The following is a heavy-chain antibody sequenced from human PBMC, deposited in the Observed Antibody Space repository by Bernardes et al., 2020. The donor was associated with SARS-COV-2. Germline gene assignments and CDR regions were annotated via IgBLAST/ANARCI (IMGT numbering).Heavy chain of an antibody. V-gene: IGHV4-39*01. CDR3: AGSSCGRDCYIGGLRSWDYGMDV. CDR1: GGSISNSNYY. J-gene: IGHJ6*02. CDR2: IYSSGTT. D-gene: IGHD2-21*02. Sequence: WETLSLTCTVSGGSISNSNYYWGWIRQPPGKGLEWIGSIYSSGTTYYNPSLQRRVTKSLDTSKNQFSLRLTSVTAADTAVYYCAGSSCGRDCYIGGLRSWDYGMDVWGQGTTVTVSS.